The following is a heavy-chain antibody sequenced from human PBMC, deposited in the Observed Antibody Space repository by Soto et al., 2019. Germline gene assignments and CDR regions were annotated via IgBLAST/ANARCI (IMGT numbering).Heavy chain of an antibody. V-gene: IGHV1-69*06. D-gene: IGHD3-10*01. CDR2: VIPIFGTA. Sequence: SVKVSYKASVGCFSRYAIRWVRQAPGQGLAWMGGVIPIFGTANYAQKCQGRVPITADKSTNTVYLELSSLDPEDTAGYVCANGAIDYAMVRGWYFDIWGRGTLVTVSS. CDR1: VGCFSRYA. J-gene: IGHJ2*01. CDR3: ANGAIDYAMVRGWYFDI.